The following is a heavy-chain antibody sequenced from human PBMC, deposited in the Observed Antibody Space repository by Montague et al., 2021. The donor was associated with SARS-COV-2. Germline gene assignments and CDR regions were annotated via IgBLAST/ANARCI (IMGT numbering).Heavy chain of an antibody. Sequence: SETLSLTCTVSGGSISSSSYYWGWIRQPPGKGLEWIGSIYYSGSTYYNPSLKSRVTISVDTSKNQFSLKLRSVTAADTAVYYCARAPPGYWGFVVVVAAHFDYWGQGTVVTASS. V-gene: IGHV4-39*07. CDR1: GGSISSSSYY. D-gene: IGHD2-15*01. CDR3: ARAPPGYWGFVVVVAAHFDY. CDR2: IYYSGST. J-gene: IGHJ4*02.